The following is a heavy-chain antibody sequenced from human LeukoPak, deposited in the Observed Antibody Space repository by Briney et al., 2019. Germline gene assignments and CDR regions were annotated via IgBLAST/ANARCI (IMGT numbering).Heavy chain of an antibody. V-gene: IGHV3-23*01. Sequence: GGSLRLSCTASGFKFDDYGMTWVRQAPGKGLEWVSTISGRGDSTYYADSVKGRFTISRDNSKNTLYLQMNSLRADDTAVYYCAKNGVGATWGNYFDYWGQGTLVTVSS. CDR2: ISGRGDST. J-gene: IGHJ4*02. CDR3: AKNGVGATWGNYFDY. D-gene: IGHD1-26*01. CDR1: GFKFDDYG.